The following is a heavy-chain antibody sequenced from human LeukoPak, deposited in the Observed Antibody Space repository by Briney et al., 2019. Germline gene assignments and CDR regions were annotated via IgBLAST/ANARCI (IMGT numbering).Heavy chain of an antibody. Sequence: SETLSLPCTVSGGSISSHYWSWIRQPPGKGLEWIGYIYYSGSTNYNPSLKSRVTISVDTSKNQFSLKLSSVTAADTAVYYCARVQGVTSSYMDVWGKGTTVTVSS. CDR2: IYYSGST. J-gene: IGHJ6*03. CDR1: GGSISSHY. V-gene: IGHV4-59*11. D-gene: IGHD1-14*01. CDR3: ARVQGVTSSYMDV.